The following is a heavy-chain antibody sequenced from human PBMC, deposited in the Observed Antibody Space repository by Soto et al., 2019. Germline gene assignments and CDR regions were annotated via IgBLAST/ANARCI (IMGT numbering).Heavy chain of an antibody. CDR2: IYYNGSP. CDR3: ATDLVVASGTVFDI. D-gene: IGHD1-7*01. CDR1: GGSVSSDSC. J-gene: IGHJ3*02. Sequence: QVQLQESGPGLVKPSGTLSLNCVVPGGSVSSDSCWNWVRQSQAKGLEWIGVIYYNGSPKYNPSRECRVSISLDRSKNQASLRLTSVTAADTAVYSCATDLVVASGTVFDIWVKGTVVIVSS. V-gene: IGHV4-4*02.